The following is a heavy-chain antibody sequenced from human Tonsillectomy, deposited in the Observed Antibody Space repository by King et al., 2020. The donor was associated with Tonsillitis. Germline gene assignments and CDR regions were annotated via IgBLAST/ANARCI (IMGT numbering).Heavy chain of an antibody. CDR1: GFTFDDYG. Sequence: VQLVESGGGVVRPGGSLRLSCAASGFTFDDYGMSWVRQAPGKGLEWVSGINWNGGSTGYADSVKGRFTMSRDNAKNSLYLQMNSLRAEDTALYYCARGRQQPQSAMYYFDYWGQGTLVTVSS. CDR3: ARGRQQPQSAMYYFDY. V-gene: IGHV3-20*04. CDR2: INWNGGST. D-gene: IGHD6-13*01. J-gene: IGHJ4*02.